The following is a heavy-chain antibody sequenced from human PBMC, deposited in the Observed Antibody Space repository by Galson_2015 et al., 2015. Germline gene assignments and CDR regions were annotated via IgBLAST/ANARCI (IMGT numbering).Heavy chain of an antibody. CDR1: GYTFTSYA. Sequence: SVKVSCKASGYTFTSYAMHWVRQAPGQRLEWMGWINAGNGNTKYSQKFQGRVTITRDTSASTAYMELSSLRSEDTAVYYCARDGVTYYYGSGKEYDYFDYWGQGTLVTVSS. V-gene: IGHV1-3*01. J-gene: IGHJ4*02. CDR2: INAGNGNT. D-gene: IGHD3-10*01. CDR3: ARDGVTYYYGSGKEYDYFDY.